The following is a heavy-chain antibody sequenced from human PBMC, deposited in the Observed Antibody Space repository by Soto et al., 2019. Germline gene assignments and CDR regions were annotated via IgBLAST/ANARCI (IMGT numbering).Heavy chain of an antibody. J-gene: IGHJ4*02. CDR1: GFTFSTFW. CDR2: INSDGSST. Sequence: EVQLVESGGGLVQPGGSLRLSCEASGFTFSTFWMHWVRQAPGKGLVWVSRINSDGSSTNYADSVKGRVTISRDNAKNMLYLQMNSLRAEDTAVYYCARDFEYWGQGTLLTVSS. CDR3: ARDFEY. V-gene: IGHV3-74*01.